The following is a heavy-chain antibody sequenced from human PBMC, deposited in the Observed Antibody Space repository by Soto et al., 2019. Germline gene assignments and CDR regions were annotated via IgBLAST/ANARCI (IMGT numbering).Heavy chain of an antibody. CDR2: ISNSGSII. CDR1: GFTFSSYT. J-gene: IGHJ6*02. CDR3: ARAVAWGNYYGMDV. D-gene: IGHD6-19*01. V-gene: IGHV3-48*01. Sequence: GGSLRLSCAASGFTFSSYTMNWVRQAPGKGLEWVSCISNSGSIIYYADSVKGRFTISRDNAKNSLYLQMNSLRSEDTVVYYCARAVAWGNYYGMDVWGQGTTVTVSS.